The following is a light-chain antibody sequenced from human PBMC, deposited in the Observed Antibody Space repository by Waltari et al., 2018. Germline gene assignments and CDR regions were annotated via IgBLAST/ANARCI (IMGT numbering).Light chain of an antibody. J-gene: IGKJ4*01. CDR1: QNINNY. CDR3: QQSYSTPLT. CDR2: AAS. V-gene: IGKV1-39*01. Sequence: DIQMTQSPSSLSASVGDTVTITCRASQNINNYLSWYQQSPEKATKLLIYAASALQSGVPSRFSGRGSATDYTLTIISLQPEDSATYFCQQSYSTPLTFGGGTKVEIK.